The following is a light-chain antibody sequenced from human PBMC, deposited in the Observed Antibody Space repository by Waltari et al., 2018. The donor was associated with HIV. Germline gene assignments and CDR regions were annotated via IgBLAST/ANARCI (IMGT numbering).Light chain of an antibody. J-gene: IGLJ3*02. CDR3: CSYAGSSTLV. CDR1: TSDVGPYHL. Sequence: QSALTQPASVSGSPGQSITISCTGPTSDVGPYHLLSWYQQHPGKAPKLIVYEVNRRPSGVSNRFSGSKSGNTASLTISGLQAEDEADYYCCSYAGSSTLVFGGGTKVTVL. V-gene: IGLV2-23*02. CDR2: EVN.